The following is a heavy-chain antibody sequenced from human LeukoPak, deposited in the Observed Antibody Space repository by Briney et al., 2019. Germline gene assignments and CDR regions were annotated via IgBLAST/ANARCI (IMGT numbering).Heavy chain of an antibody. J-gene: IGHJ4*02. Sequence: SETLSLTCTVSGGSISSYYWSWIRQPPGKGLEWIGYIYYSGSTNYNPSLKSRVTISVDTSKNQFSLKLSSVTAADTAVYYCAMGFAVYYFDYWGQGTLVTVSS. V-gene: IGHV4-59*01. CDR3: AMGFAVYYFDY. CDR2: IYYSGST. CDR1: GGSISSYY.